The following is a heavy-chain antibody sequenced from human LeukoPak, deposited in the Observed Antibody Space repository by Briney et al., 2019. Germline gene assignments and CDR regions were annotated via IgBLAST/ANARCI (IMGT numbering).Heavy chain of an antibody. CDR2: ISYDGSNK. CDR1: GFTFSSYA. D-gene: IGHD3-10*01. J-gene: IGHJ6*03. CDR3: ARGPLSYYGSAYYYMDV. Sequence: PGGSLRLSCAASGFTFSSYATHWVRQAPGKGLEWVAVISYDGSNKYYADSVKGRFTISRDNSKNTLYLQMNSLRAEDTAVYYCARGPLSYYGSAYYYMDVWGKGTTVTVSS. V-gene: IGHV3-30*01.